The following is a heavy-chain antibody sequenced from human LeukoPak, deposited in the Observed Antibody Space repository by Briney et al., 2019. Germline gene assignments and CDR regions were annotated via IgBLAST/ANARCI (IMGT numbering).Heavy chain of an antibody. CDR3: ARGSSSIFGVVIMDYFDY. J-gene: IGHJ4*02. Sequence: GGSLRLSCAASGFTFSRCSMNWVRQAPGKGLEWVSSISSSSSYIYYADSVKGRFTISRDNAKNSLYLQMNSLRAEDTAVYYCARGSSSIFGVVIMDYFDYWGQGTLVTVSS. CDR2: ISSSSSYI. V-gene: IGHV3-21*01. D-gene: IGHD3-3*01. CDR1: GFTFSRCS.